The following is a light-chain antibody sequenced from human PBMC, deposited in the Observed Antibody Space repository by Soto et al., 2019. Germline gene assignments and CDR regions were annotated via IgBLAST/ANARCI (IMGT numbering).Light chain of an antibody. Sequence: DIQMTQSPSSLSASVGDRVTITCRASQSISSYLHWYQQKPGKAPKLLIYAASSLQSGVPSRFSGSGSGTDFTLTISRLEPEEFAVYYCQQYGSSPLYTFGQGTKLEIK. J-gene: IGKJ2*01. V-gene: IGKV1-39*01. CDR1: QSISSY. CDR2: AAS. CDR3: QQYGSSPLYT.